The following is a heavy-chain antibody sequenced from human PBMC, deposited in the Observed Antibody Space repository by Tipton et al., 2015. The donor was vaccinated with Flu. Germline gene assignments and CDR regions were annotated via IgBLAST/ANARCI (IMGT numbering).Heavy chain of an antibody. V-gene: IGHV3-9*01. CDR1: GFNFDYYA. CDR3: AKDRSSSSNMGFFSPFALDL. Sequence: SLRLSCAASGFNFDYYAMYWVRQRPGKGLEWVSCIIWSGGSIGYADSVKGRFTISRDNAKNSLLLQMNSLRHEDTAVYYCAKDRSSSSNMGFFSPFALDLWGQGPTVPFSS. CDR2: IIWSGGSI. J-gene: IGHJ6*02. D-gene: IGHD6-13*01.